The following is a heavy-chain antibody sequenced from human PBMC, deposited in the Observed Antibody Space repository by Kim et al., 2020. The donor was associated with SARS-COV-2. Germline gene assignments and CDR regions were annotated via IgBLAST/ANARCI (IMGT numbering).Heavy chain of an antibody. D-gene: IGHD3-9*01. CDR3: AKDSNYYDSCALFDF. CDR2: ISYDGSNK. J-gene: IGHJ4*01. V-gene: IGHV3-30*18. Sequence: GGSLRLSCAASGFTFSSYGMHWVRQAPGKGLEWVAVISYDGSNKYYADSVKGRFTISRDNSKNTLYLQMNSLRAEDTAVYYCAKDSNYYDSCALFDFWG. CDR1: GFTFSSYG.